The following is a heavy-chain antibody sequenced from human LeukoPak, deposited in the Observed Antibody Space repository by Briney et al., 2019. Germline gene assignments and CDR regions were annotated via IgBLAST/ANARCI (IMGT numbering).Heavy chain of an antibody. CDR3: AKDRDYDFWSGYSPS. J-gene: IGHJ5*02. CDR2: ISGSGGST. CDR1: GFTVNSNS. Sequence: GGSLRLSCAASGFTVNSNSMSWVRQAPGKGLEWVSAISGSGGSTYYADSVKGRFTISRDNSKNTLYLQMNSLRAEDTAVYYCAKDRDYDFWSGYSPSWGQGTLVTVSS. D-gene: IGHD3-3*01. V-gene: IGHV3-23*01.